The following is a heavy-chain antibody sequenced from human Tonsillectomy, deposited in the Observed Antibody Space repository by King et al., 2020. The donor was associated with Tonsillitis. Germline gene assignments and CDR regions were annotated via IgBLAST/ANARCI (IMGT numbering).Heavy chain of an antibody. CDR3: ARGRRISPWGGSGSSYFDY. CDR1: GGSSSSYY. J-gene: IGHJ4*02. D-gene: IGHD3-10*01. CDR2: IYYSGST. Sequence: VQLQESGPGLVKPSENLSLTCTVSGGSSSSYYWSWIRQPPGKGLEWIGYIYYSGSTNYTPTIKSRVTISVDTSKNQFSLKLNSVTAADTAVYYCARGRRISPWGGSGSSYFDYWGQGTLVTVSS. V-gene: IGHV4-59*01.